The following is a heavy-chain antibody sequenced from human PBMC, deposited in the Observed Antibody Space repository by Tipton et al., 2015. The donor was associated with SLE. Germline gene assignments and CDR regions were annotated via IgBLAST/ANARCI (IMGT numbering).Heavy chain of an antibody. D-gene: IGHD1-26*01. CDR2: INHSGST. CDR1: GESFSGYY. J-gene: IGHJ3*02. V-gene: IGHV4-34*01. CDR3: ARVRGYAFDI. Sequence: LRLSCAVYGESFSGYYWRWIRQPPGKGLEWIGEINHSGSTNYNPSLKSRVTISVDTSKNQFSLKLSSVTAADTAVYYCARVRGYAFDIWGQGTMVTVSS.